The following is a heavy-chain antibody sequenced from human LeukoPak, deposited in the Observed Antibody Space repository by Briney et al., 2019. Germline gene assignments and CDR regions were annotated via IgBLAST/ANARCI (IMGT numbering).Heavy chain of an antibody. D-gene: IGHD6-13*01. CDR2: IYYSGSA. Sequence: SETLSLTCTVSGGSISSYYWSWIRQPPGKGLEWIGYIYYSGSANYNPSLKSRVTISVDTSKKQLSLKLSSVTAADTAVYYCARHWETSSWYVDYWGQGILVTVSS. CDR1: GGSISSYY. V-gene: IGHV4-59*08. J-gene: IGHJ4*02. CDR3: ARHWETSSWYVDY.